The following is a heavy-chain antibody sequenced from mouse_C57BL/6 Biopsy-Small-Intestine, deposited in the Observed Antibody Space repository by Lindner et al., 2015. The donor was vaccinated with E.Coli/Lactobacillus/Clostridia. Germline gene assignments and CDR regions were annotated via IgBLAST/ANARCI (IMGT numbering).Heavy chain of an antibody. CDR1: DYSITSGYD. V-gene: IGHV3-1*01. CDR3: ARGYYGSTYGYYFDY. J-gene: IGHJ2*01. Sequence: VQLQESGPGMVKPSQSLSLTCTVTDYSITSGYDWHWIRHFPGNKLEWMGYISYSGSTNYNPSLKSRVSITQDTSKNHFFLKLNSMTTEDTATYYCARGYYGSTYGYYFDYWGQGTTLTVSS. D-gene: IGHD1-1*01. CDR2: ISYSGST.